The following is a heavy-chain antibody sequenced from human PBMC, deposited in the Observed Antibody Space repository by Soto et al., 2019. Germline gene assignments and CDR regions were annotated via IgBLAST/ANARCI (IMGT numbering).Heavy chain of an antibody. CDR1: GGSISSYY. CDR3: ATLHPSMFRGLEAWFDP. Sequence: SETLSLTCTVSGGSISSYYWSWIRQPPGKGLEWIGYIYYSGSTNYNPSLKSRVTISVDTSKNQFSLKLSSVTAADTAVYYCATLHPSMFRGLEAWFDPWGEGTLVTVSS. CDR2: IYYSGST. V-gene: IGHV4-59*01. D-gene: IGHD3-10*01. J-gene: IGHJ5*02.